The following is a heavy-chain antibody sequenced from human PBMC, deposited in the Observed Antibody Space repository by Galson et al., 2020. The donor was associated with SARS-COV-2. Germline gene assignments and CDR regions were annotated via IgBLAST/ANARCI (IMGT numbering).Heavy chain of an antibody. CDR2: IDPSDSYT. D-gene: IGHD2-21*02. CDR3: ARHVAYGGHSSYYYYYFDV. CDR1: GYSFTDYW. V-gene: IGHV5-10-1*01. Sequence: GESLKISCKGSGYSFTDYWISWVRQMPGKGLQFMGRIDPSDSYTKYSPSFQGHVTISTDKSISTAYLQWSSLETSDTAIYYCARHVAYGGHSSYYYYYFDVWGRGTTVTVSS. J-gene: IGHJ6*03.